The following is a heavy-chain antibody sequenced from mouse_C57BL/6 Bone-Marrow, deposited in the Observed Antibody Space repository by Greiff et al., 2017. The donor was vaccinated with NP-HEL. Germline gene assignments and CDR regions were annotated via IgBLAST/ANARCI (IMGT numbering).Heavy chain of an antibody. V-gene: IGHV5-6*01. J-gene: IGHJ1*03. Sequence: EVQLVESGGDLVKPGGSLKLSCAASGFTFSSYGMSWVRQTPDKRLEWVATISSGGSYTNYPDSVKGRFTISRDNAKNTLYLQMSSLKSEDTAMYYCARQGITTVVAKGWYFDVWGTGTTVTVSS. CDR3: ARQGITTVVAKGWYFDV. D-gene: IGHD1-1*01. CDR2: ISSGGSYT. CDR1: GFTFSSYG.